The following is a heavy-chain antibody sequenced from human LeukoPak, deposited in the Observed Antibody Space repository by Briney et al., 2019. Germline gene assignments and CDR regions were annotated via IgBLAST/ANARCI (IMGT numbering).Heavy chain of an antibody. Sequence: GGSLRLSCAASGFTFSSYAMSWVRHAPGEGLEWVSAISGSGGSTYYADSVKGRFTISRDNSKNTLYLQMNSLRAEDTAVYYCAKVGSRMVRGVINWFDPWGQGTLVTVSS. J-gene: IGHJ5*02. CDR2: ISGSGGST. D-gene: IGHD3-10*01. V-gene: IGHV3-23*01. CDR1: GFTFSSYA. CDR3: AKVGSRMVRGVINWFDP.